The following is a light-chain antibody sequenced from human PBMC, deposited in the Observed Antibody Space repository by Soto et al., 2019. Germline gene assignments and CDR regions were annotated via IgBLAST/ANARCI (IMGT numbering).Light chain of an antibody. J-gene: IGKJ4*01. CDR2: DAS. CDR1: QSISSY. Sequence: EIVLTQSPGTLSLSPGKRATLSCRASQSISSYLAWYQQKPGQAPRLLIYDASNRATGIPARFSGSGSGTDFTLTISSLEPEDFAVYYCQQRSNWPPGLTFGGGTKVDIK. V-gene: IGKV3-11*01. CDR3: QQRSNWPPGLT.